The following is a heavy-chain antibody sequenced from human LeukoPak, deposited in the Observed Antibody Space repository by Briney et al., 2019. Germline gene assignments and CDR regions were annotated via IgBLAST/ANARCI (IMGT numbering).Heavy chain of an antibody. Sequence: SDTLSLTCTVSGGSISSSSYYWGWIRQPPGKGLEWIGSIYYSGSTYYNPSLKSRVTISVDTSKNQFSLKLSSVTAADTAVYYCARVKIAAAGTGKFDYWGQGTLVTVSS. CDR2: IYYSGST. V-gene: IGHV4-39*07. D-gene: IGHD6-13*01. CDR1: GGSISSSSYY. J-gene: IGHJ4*02. CDR3: ARVKIAAAGTGKFDY.